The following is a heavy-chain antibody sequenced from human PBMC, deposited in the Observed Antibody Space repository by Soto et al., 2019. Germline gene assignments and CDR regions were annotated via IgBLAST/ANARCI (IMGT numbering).Heavy chain of an antibody. CDR1: GFTFRTYA. CDR3: AKEKDYDFNWGSDRFTSHY. V-gene: IGHV3-23*01. J-gene: IGHJ4*02. Sequence: PWGSLRLSCTASGFTFRTYAMTWFRQAPGKGLEWVSAISGSAGTFYATSVKGRITISRDNSRSTVYLQMHSLRAEDSAIYYCAKEKDYDFNWGSDRFTSHYWGRGTLVTVSS. D-gene: IGHD3-16*02. CDR2: ISGSAGT.